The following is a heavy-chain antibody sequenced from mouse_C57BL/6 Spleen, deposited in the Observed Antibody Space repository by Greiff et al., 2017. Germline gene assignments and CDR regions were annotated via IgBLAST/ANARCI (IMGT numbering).Heavy chain of an antibody. CDR1: GFTFSSYA. D-gene: IGHD1-1*01. V-gene: IGHV5-9-1*02. Sequence: EVQRVESGAGLVKPGGSLTLSCAASGFTFSSYAMSWVRQTPEKRLEWVAYISSGGDYIYYADTVQGRFTISRDNARNTLYLQMSSLKSEDTAMYYCTREGDYGSSFAYWGQGTLVTVSA. CDR3: TREGDYGSSFAY. CDR2: ISSGGDYI. J-gene: IGHJ3*01.